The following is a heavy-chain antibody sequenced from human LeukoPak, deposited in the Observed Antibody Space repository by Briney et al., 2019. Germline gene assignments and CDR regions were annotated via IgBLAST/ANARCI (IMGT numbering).Heavy chain of an antibody. CDR1: GYTFTNYH. Sequence: ASVKVSFKASGYTFTNYHMHWVRQAPGQGLEWMGIIKPSGGSTTYAQKFQGRVTMTWDTSTSTVYMELSSVRSEDTAFYYCARARDDSNGSRWFDRWGQGTLVTVSS. D-gene: IGHD3-22*01. CDR3: ARARDDSNGSRWFDR. CDR2: IKPSGGST. J-gene: IGHJ5*02. V-gene: IGHV1-46*01.